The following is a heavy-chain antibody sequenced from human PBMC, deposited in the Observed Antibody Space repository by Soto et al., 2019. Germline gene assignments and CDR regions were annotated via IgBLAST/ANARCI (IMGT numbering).Heavy chain of an antibody. J-gene: IGHJ6*02. CDR2: IYHAGSV. CDR3: ARTFDYYGMDV. Sequence: SETLSITGSGSGYSIASGYYWAWIRQSPGKGLEWIGSIYHAGSVYYNPSLNSRVAVSLDTSKNHFSLKLTSVTAADTAVYYCARTFDYYGMDVWGQGTTVTFSS. V-gene: IGHV4-38-2*01. CDR1: GYSIASGYY.